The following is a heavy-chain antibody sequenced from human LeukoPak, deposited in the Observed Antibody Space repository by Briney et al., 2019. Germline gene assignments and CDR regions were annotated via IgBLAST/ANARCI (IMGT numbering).Heavy chain of an antibody. V-gene: IGHV3-30-3*01. Sequence: GGSLRLSCTASAFTFNNFPMHWVRQAPGKGLEWVTLILKDGSDAFYADSVKGRFTISRDNFENTLFLQMNSLRAEDTAIYYCARDFHYFFDYCGQGTLVTVSS. CDR2: ILKDGSDA. D-gene: IGHD3-9*01. J-gene: IGHJ4*02. CDR1: AFTFNNFP. CDR3: ARDFHYFFDY.